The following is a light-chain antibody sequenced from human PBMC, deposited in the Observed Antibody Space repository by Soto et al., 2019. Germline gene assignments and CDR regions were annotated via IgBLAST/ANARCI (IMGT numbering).Light chain of an antibody. CDR2: EVT. CDR1: SSDIGTYNY. CDR3: SSFADSPVV. V-gene: IGLV2-8*01. Sequence: LTQPPSASGSLGQSVTISCTGTSSDIGTYNYVSWYQHHPGKAPKLIIYEVTKRPSGVPDRFSGSKSGNTASLTVSGLQAEDEADYYCSSFADSPVVFGGGTKVT. J-gene: IGLJ2*01.